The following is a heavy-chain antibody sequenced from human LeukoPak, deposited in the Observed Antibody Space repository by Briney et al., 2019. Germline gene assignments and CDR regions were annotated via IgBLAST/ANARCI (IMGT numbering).Heavy chain of an antibody. Sequence: ASVKVSCKASGYTFTSHYIHWVRQAPGQGLEWMGIISPSGGSTTYAQKFQGRVTMTRDTSTSTVYMGLSSLRSDDTAVYYCARDVASHMGLANYFDYWGQGALVIVSS. CDR3: ARDVASHMGLANYFDY. CDR1: GYTFTSHY. V-gene: IGHV1-46*01. D-gene: IGHD2-2*01. CDR2: ISPSGGST. J-gene: IGHJ4*02.